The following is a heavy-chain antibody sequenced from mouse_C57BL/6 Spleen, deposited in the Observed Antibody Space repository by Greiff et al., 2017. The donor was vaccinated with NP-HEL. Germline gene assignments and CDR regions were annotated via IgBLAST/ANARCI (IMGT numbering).Heavy chain of an antibody. CDR2: FHPYNGDT. J-gene: IGHJ1*03. Sequence: QVQLQQSGAELVKPGASVKMSCTASGYTFTTYPIEWMKQNPGKSLEWIGNFHPYNGDTKYTEKFKGKATLTVEKSSSTVYLQLSRLTSDDSAVYYCTRNYGSDGYFDVWGTGTTVTVSS. D-gene: IGHD2-1*01. V-gene: IGHV1-47*01. CDR1: GYTFTTYP. CDR3: TRNYGSDGYFDV.